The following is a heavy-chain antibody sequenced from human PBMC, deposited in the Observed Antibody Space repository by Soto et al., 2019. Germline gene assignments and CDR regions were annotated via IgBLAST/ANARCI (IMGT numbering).Heavy chain of an antibody. D-gene: IGHD3-22*01. J-gene: IGHJ3*02. CDR2: IWYDGSNK. V-gene: IGHV3-33*01. CDR1: GFTFSSYG. CDR3: ARDKWLLLRFGNDAFDI. Sequence: QVQLVESGGGVVQPGRSLRLSCAASGFTFSSYGMHWVRQAPGKGLEWVAVIWYDGSNKYYADSVKGRFTISRDNSKNTLYLPMNSLRAEDTAVYYCARDKWLLLRFGNDAFDIWGQGTMVTVSS.